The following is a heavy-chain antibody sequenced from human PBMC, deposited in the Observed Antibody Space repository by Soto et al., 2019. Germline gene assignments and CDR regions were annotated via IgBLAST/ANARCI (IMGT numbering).Heavy chain of an antibody. J-gene: IGHJ6*02. CDR3: AREGVSSSWYYYYAMDV. D-gene: IGHD6-13*01. CDR1: GGSISSYY. Sequence: SETLSLTCTVSGGSISSYYWSWIRQPPGKGLEWIGYISYSGSTNYNPSLKSRVTISVETSKNQFSLKLSSVTAADTAVYYCAREGVSSSWYYYYAMDVWGQGTTVTVSS. V-gene: IGHV4-59*01. CDR2: ISYSGST.